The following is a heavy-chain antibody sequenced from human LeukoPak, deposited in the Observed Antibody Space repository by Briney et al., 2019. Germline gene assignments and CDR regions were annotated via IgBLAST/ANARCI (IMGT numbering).Heavy chain of an antibody. V-gene: IGHV4-59*08. J-gene: IGHJ4*02. D-gene: IGHD6-19*01. Sequence: SETLSLTCTVSGGSISGYYWSWIWQPPAKGLEWMGYSSYSGSTNYNPSLKSRVSISVDTSKNQFSLNLNSVTAADTAVFYCARHGSGWSFDYWGQGTLVTVSS. CDR2: SSYSGST. CDR1: GGSISGYY. CDR3: ARHGSGWSFDY.